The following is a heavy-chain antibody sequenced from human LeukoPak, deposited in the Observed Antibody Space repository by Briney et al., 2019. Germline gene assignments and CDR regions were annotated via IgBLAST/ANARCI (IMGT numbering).Heavy chain of an antibody. CDR1: GGSISSFY. D-gene: IGHD2-15*01. CDR2: IYTSGST. Sequence: PSETLSLTCTVSGGSISSFYWSWIRQPAGKGLEWIGRIYTSGSTNYNPSLKSRVTMSVDTFKNQFSLKLSSVTAADTAVYYCARDHCSGGSCYFPLDYWGQGTLVTVSS. J-gene: IGHJ4*02. CDR3: ARDHCSGGSCYFPLDY. V-gene: IGHV4-4*07.